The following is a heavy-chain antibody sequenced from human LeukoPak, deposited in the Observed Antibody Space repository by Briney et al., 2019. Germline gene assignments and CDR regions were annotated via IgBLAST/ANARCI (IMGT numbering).Heavy chain of an antibody. J-gene: IGHJ4*02. Sequence: GGSLRLSCAASGFSFSDFVMHWVRQAPGKGLEWVAFIRYDGSDKYYAESVKGRFTISRDNSKNTLYLQMNSLRAEDTAVYYCARGADCSSTSCYLDYWGQGTLVTVSS. V-gene: IGHV3-30*02. CDR3: ARGADCSSTSCYLDY. D-gene: IGHD2-2*01. CDR1: GFSFSDFV. CDR2: IRYDGSDK.